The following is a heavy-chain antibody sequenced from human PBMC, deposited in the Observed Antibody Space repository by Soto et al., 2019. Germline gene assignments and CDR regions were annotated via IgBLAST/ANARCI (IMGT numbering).Heavy chain of an antibody. Sequence: QVQLQQWGAGLLKPSETLSLTCAVYGGSFSGYYWSWIRQPPGKGLEWIGEINHSGSTNYNPSLKSGVTISVDTSKNQFSLKLSSVTAADTAVYYCARHTVTTRSKTIDYWGQGTLVTVSS. V-gene: IGHV4-34*01. CDR1: GGSFSGYY. CDR3: ARHTVTTRSKTIDY. D-gene: IGHD4-17*01. CDR2: INHSGST. J-gene: IGHJ4*02.